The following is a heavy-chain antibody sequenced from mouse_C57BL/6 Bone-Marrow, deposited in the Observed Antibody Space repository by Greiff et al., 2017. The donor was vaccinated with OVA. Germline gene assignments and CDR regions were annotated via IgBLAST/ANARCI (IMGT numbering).Heavy chain of an antibody. J-gene: IGHJ2*01. CDR3: AGLLRPHYFDY. CDR1: GYTFTSYW. D-gene: IGHD1-2*01. Sequence: QVQLKQPGAELVKPGASVTLSCKASGYTFTSYWMHWVTQRPGPGLEWIGMLHPNSGSTNYKEKVKCKATLTVDKSSSTAYMQRSSLTSEYSAVYYCAGLLRPHYFDYWGKGTTLTVSS. CDR2: LHPNSGST. V-gene: IGHV1-64*01.